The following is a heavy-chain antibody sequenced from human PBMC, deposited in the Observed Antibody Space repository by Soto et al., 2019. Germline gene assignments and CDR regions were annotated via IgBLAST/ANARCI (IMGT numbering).Heavy chain of an antibody. J-gene: IGHJ4*02. CDR3: VRYCSTTKCPFDY. D-gene: IGHD2-2*01. CDR1: GGSIRSYY. CDR2: IYYSGST. Sequence: SETLSLTCTVSGGSIRSYYWSWIRQPPGKGLEWIGYIYYSGSTNYNPSLKSRVTISVDTSKNQFYLKLSSVTAADTDVYSCVRYCSTTKCPFDYWGQGAMVTVS. V-gene: IGHV4-59*01.